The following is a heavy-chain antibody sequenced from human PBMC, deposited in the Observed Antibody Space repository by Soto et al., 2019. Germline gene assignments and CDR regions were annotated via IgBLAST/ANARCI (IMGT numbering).Heavy chain of an antibody. CDR3: ARGPNSVC. CDR1: GFSVGGNY. V-gene: IGHV3-53*01. CDR2: IYSGGNP. Sequence: GGSLRLSCAASGFSVGGNYMSWVRQAPGKGLELVSLIYSGGNPFYADSMKGRFTLSRDNSNNMLYLQMDSLRAEDTAVYYCARGPNSVCWGQGTLVTVSS. J-gene: IGHJ4*02. D-gene: IGHD2-21*01.